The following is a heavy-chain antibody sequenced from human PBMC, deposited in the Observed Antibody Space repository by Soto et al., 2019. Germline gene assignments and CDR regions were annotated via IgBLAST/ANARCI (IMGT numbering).Heavy chain of an antibody. V-gene: IGHV3-30-3*01. CDR3: ARDSGAVAGTSLDY. CDR1: GFTFSSYA. J-gene: IGHJ4*02. D-gene: IGHD6-19*01. Sequence: QVQLVESGGGVVQPRRSLRLSCAASGFTFSSYAMHWVRQAPGKGLEWVAVISYDGSNKYYADSVKGRFTISRDNSKNTLYLQMNSLRAEDTAVYYCARDSGAVAGTSLDYWGQGTLVTVSS. CDR2: ISYDGSNK.